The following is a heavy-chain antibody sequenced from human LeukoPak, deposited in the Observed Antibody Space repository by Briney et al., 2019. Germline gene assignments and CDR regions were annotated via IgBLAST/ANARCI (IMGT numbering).Heavy chain of an antibody. Sequence: SESLSLTCTISGGSFNSTTYCWGWVRQPGGKGRVWIRSIYYTGSTYYKPSLRIRVPIPVDTSKHQFPLKPSSVTAADTAMYDCARHRLGRCYSEGCDYYYMDVWGKGTTVTVS. CDR3: ARHRLGRCYSEGCDYYYMDV. CDR1: GGSFNSTTYC. V-gene: IGHV4-39*06. CDR2: IYYTGST. J-gene: IGHJ6*03. D-gene: IGHD2-21*01.